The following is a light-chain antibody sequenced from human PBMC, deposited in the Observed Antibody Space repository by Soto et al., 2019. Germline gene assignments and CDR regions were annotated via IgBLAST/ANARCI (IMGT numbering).Light chain of an antibody. J-gene: IGLJ2*01. CDR3: SSFTSGNTVV. V-gene: IGLV2-14*03. CDR1: SSDVGAYNY. CDR2: DVS. Sequence: QSVLTQPASVSGSPGQSITISCTATSSDVGAYNYVSWYQQYPGKAPKLLIYDVSHRPSGVSDRFFGSKFGNTASLTISGLQTEDEADYYCSSFTSGNTVVLGGGTKLTVL.